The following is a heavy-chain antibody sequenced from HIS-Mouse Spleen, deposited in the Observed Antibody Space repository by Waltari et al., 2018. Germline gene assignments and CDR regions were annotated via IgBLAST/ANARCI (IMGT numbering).Heavy chain of an antibody. Sequence: QVQLQQSGPGLVKPSQTLSLTCAISGDSVSSNRAAWHLFRQSPSRGLEWLGRTYYRSKWYNDYAVSVKSRITINPDTSKNQFSLQLNSVTPEDTAVYYCARGSLGPGLYYYGMDVWGQGTTVTVSS. CDR2: TYYRSKWYN. D-gene: IGHD7-27*01. J-gene: IGHJ6*02. CDR1: GDSVSSNRAA. V-gene: IGHV6-1*01. CDR3: ARGSLGPGLYYYGMDV.